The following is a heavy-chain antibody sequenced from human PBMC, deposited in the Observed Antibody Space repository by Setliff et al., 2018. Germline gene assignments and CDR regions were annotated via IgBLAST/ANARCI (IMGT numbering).Heavy chain of an antibody. CDR3: VRGGEGRDDSNSGS. CDR1: GFSLRDSW. Sequence: GGSLRLSCAASGFSLRDSWMSWVRQAPGKGLEWVANINHDGIEKYYVDSVKGRFTISRDNAKNSLYLQMNSLRAEDTAVYYCVRGGEGRDDSNSGSWGQGTLVTVSS. CDR2: INHDGIEK. D-gene: IGHD2-21*02. V-gene: IGHV3-7*01. J-gene: IGHJ5*02.